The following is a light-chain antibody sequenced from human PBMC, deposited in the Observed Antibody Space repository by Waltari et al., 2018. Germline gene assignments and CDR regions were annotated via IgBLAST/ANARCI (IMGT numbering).Light chain of an antibody. CDR3: SSQSSNNVVL. Sequence: QSALTQPASVSGSPGQSVTIFCTGTSNDVGGYNFFSWYQEHPGQAPRVIIYYVSDRPSGVSDRFSGSKSGNTASLTISGLQAEDEADYYCSSQSSNNVVLFGGGTKLTVL. J-gene: IGLJ2*01. CDR1: SNDVGGYNF. V-gene: IGLV2-14*01. CDR2: YVS.